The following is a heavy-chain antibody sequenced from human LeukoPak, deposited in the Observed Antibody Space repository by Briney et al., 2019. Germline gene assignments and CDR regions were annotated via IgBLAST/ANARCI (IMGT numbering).Heavy chain of an antibody. CDR2: INSGNTYI. CDR3: ASAPRIRYFDWDAFDI. CDR1: GFTFSSYT. V-gene: IGHV3-21*01. Sequence: GGSLRLSCAASGFTFSSYTMNWVRQAPGKGLEWVSLINSGNTYIHYADSVKGRFTISRDNAKNSLYLQMNSLRAEDTAVYYCASAPRIRYFDWDAFDIWGQGTMVTVSS. J-gene: IGHJ3*02. D-gene: IGHD3-9*01.